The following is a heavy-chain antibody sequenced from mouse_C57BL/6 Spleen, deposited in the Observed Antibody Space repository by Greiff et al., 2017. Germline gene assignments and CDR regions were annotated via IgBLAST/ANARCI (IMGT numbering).Heavy chain of an antibody. CDR2: ISTGGGST. CDR1: GFTFSDYY. V-gene: IGHV5-12*01. Sequence: EVNVVESGGGLVQPGGSLKLSCAASGFTFSDYYMYWVRQTPEKRLEWVAYISTGGGSTYYPDTVKGRFTISRDNATNTLYLQMSRLESEDTAMYYCARHSYGSSFDYWGQGTTLTVSS. D-gene: IGHD1-1*01. CDR3: ARHSYGSSFDY. J-gene: IGHJ2*01.